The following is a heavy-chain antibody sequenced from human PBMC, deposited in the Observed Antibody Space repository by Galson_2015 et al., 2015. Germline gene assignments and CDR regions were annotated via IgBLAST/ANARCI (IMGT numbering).Heavy chain of an antibody. Sequence: SLRLSCAASGFTFSSYDMHWVRQATGKGLEWVSAIGTAGDTYYPGSVKGRFTISRENAKNSLYLQMNSLRAGDTAVYYCARDPGFWSDWYFDLWDRGTLVTVSS. CDR3: ARDPGFWSDWYFDL. CDR1: GFTFSSYD. J-gene: IGHJ2*01. D-gene: IGHD3-3*01. V-gene: IGHV3-13*01. CDR2: IGTAGDT.